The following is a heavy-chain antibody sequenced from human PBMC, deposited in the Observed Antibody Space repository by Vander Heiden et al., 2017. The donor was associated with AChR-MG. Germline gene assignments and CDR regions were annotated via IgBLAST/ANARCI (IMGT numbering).Heavy chain of an antibody. J-gene: IGHJ4*02. CDR1: GFTFDDYA. CDR2: ISWNSGSI. Sequence: EVQLVASGGGLVQPGRSLRLSCAASGFTFDDYAMHWVRQAPGKGLEWVSGISWNSGSIGYADSVKGRFTISRDNAKNSLYLQMNSLRAEDTALYYCAKDYIRYSSTSPFDYWGQGTLVTVSS. CDR3: AKDYIRYSSTSPFDY. D-gene: IGHD6-13*01. V-gene: IGHV3-9*01.